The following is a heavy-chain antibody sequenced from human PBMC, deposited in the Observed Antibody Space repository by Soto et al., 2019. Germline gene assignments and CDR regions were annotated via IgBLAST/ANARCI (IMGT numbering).Heavy chain of an antibody. CDR2: IYWDDDK. V-gene: IGHV2-5*02. D-gene: IGHD2-8*02. J-gene: IGHJ3*02. CDR3: AHYFYILVDYAFDI. CDR1: GFSLSTSGVG. Sequence: QITLKASGPTLVKPTQTLTLTCTFSGFSLSTSGVGVGWIRQPPGKALEWLALIYWDDDKRYSPSLKSRLTITEDTAKNQVVLTMTNMDPVDTATYYCAHYFYILVDYAFDIWCQWTMVTVSS.